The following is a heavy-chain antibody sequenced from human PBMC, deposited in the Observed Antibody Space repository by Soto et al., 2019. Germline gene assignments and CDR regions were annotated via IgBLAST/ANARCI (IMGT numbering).Heavy chain of an antibody. D-gene: IGHD6-13*01. CDR3: ARLGIAAAGNYYYYGMDV. V-gene: IGHV4-39*01. CDR2: IYYSGST. J-gene: IGHJ6*02. CDR1: GGSISSSSYY. Sequence: PSETLSLTCTVSGGSISSSSYYWGWIRQPPGKGLEWIGSIYYSGSTYYNPSPKSRVTISVDTSKNQFSLKLSSVTAADTAVYYCARLGIAAAGNYYYYGMDVWGQGTTVT.